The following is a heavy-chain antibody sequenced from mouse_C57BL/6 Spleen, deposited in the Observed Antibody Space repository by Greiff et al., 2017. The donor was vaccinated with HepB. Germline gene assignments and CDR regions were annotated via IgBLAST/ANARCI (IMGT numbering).Heavy chain of an antibody. CDR1: GYTFTSYW. J-gene: IGHJ3*01. V-gene: IGHV1-59*01. CDR3: ANWEGFAY. CDR2: IDPSDSYT. Sequence: VQLQQPGAELVRPGTSVKLSCKASGYTFTSYWMHWVKQRPGQGLEWIGVIDPSDSYTNYNQKFKGKATLTVDTSSSTAYMQLSSLTSEDSAVYYCANWEGFAYWGQGTLVTVSA. D-gene: IGHD4-1*02.